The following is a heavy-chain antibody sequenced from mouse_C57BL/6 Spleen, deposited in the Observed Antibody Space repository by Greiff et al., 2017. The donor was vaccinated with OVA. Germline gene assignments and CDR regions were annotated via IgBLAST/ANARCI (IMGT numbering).Heavy chain of an antibody. CDR1: GYSFTDYN. CDR2: INPNYGTT. J-gene: IGHJ2*01. D-gene: IGHD1-1*01. Sequence: VQLQQSVPELVKPGASVKISCKASGYSFTDYNMNWVKQSNGKSLEWIGVINPNYGTTSYNQKFKGKATLTVDQSSSTAYMQLNSLTSEDSAVYYCARGDYYGSSLTGNYYFDYWGQGTTLTVSS. CDR3: ARGDYYGSSLTGNYYFDY. V-gene: IGHV1-39*01.